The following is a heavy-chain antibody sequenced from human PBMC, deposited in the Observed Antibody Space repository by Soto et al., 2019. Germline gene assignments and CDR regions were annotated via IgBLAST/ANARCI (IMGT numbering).Heavy chain of an antibody. D-gene: IGHD4-4*01. CDR3: ARLAGYVGRTPKARVTIGLAVFAY. Sequence: PGDSLKISCKVDGYSITDYWGSRVRQMPGKSLEWMGKIDPSDSYTNYSPSFQGHFPLSADKSITTAYLQWSSLKASDTAMYYLARLAGYVGRTPKARVTIGLAVFAYWGQGFLVPASS. V-gene: IGHV5-10-1*01. CDR1: GYSITDYW. J-gene: IGHJ4*02. CDR2: IDPSDSYT.